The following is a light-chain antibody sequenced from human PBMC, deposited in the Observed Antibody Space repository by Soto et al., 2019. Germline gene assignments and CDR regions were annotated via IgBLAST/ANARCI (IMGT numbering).Light chain of an antibody. CDR1: QSIRTD. Sequence: EIVFTQSPGTLSLSPGERATLSCRASQSIRTDLAWYQHKPVQAPSLLIFSASTRANGVPARFSGSGSGTELTLTISSLQSEDFAVYYCQQYNKWPQWTFGQGTKV. CDR3: QQYNKWPQWT. J-gene: IGKJ1*01. CDR2: SAS. V-gene: IGKV3-15*01.